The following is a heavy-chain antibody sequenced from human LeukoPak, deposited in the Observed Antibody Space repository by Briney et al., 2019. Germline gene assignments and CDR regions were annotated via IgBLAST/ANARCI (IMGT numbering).Heavy chain of an antibody. D-gene: IGHD4-11*01. CDR1: GFTFSSYG. CDR2: ISHDGSRK. J-gene: IGHJ6*02. Sequence: GGSLRLSCAASGFTFSSYGMHWVRQAPGKGLEWVAVISHDGSRKYYADSVKGRFTISRDDSKNTLYLQMNSPRAEDTAVYYCARDPVTTSFFYYGMDVWGQGTTVTVSS. V-gene: IGHV3-30*03. CDR3: ARDPVTTSFFYYGMDV.